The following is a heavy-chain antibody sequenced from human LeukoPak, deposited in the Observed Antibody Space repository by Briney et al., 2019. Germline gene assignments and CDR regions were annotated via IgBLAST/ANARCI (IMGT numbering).Heavy chain of an antibody. CDR2: INHSGST. CDR3: ARGIDDCRTTTCYLGAFDI. Sequence: SETLSLTCAVYGGSFSGYYWSWIRQPPGKGLEWIGEINHSGSTNYKSSLKSRGTISADTSKNQLSLKLSSVTAADTAVYYCARGIDDCRTTTCYLGAFDIWGQGTMVTVSS. V-gene: IGHV4-34*01. CDR1: GGSFSGYY. J-gene: IGHJ3*02. D-gene: IGHD2-2*01.